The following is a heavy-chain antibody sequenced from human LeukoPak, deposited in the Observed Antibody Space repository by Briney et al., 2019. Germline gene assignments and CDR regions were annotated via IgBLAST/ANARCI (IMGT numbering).Heavy chain of an antibody. CDR3: ATRTGGSYRKEAFDI. Sequence: SETLSLTCTVSGGSISSYYWSWIRQPPGKGLEWIGYIYYSGSTNYNPSLKSRVTISVDTSKNQFSLKLSSVTAADTAVYCCATRTGGSYRKEAFDIWGQGTMVTISS. V-gene: IGHV4-59*01. CDR1: GGSISSYY. D-gene: IGHD1-26*01. CDR2: IYYSGST. J-gene: IGHJ3*02.